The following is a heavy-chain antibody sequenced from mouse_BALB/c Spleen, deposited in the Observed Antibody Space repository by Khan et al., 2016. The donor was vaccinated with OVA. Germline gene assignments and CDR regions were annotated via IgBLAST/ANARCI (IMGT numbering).Heavy chain of an antibody. CDR3: ASWFTY. CDR2: INYSGST. V-gene: IGHV3-2*02. Sequence: EVQLLETGPGLVKPSQSLSLTCTVTGYSNTSDYAWNWMRQFPGNKLEWMGYINYSGSTTYTPSLKSRISITRDTSKNTFFLQLHSVTTEDTATYYGASWFTYGGQGTLVTVSA. CDR1: GYSNTSDYA. J-gene: IGHJ3*01.